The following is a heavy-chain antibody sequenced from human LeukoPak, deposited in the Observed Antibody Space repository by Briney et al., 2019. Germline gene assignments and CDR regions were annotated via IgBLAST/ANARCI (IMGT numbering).Heavy chain of an antibody. V-gene: IGHV4-4*02. CDR2: IFNSGST. CDR3: ARHPYYDTSGLDY. Sequence: SETLSLTCAVSGGSISSSNWWSWVRQPPGKGLERIGYIFNSGSTHYNPSLKSRVTISMDTSKKQFSLMLNSVTAADTAMYYCARHPYYDTSGLDYWGQGTLVTVSS. CDR1: GGSISSSNW. J-gene: IGHJ4*02. D-gene: IGHD3-22*01.